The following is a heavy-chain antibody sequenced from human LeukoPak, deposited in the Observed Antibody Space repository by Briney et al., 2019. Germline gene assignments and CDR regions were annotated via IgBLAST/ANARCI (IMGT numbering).Heavy chain of an antibody. D-gene: IGHD3-10*01. CDR1: GYTFTSYG. Sequence: ASVKVSCKASGYTFTSYGISWVRQAPGQGLEWMGWISAYNGNTNYAQKLQGRVTMTTDTSTSTAYMEPRSLRSDDTAVYYCARARLLWFGELSVPPGYWGQGTLVTVSS. CDR2: ISAYNGNT. J-gene: IGHJ4*02. CDR3: ARARLLWFGELSVPPGY. V-gene: IGHV1-18*01.